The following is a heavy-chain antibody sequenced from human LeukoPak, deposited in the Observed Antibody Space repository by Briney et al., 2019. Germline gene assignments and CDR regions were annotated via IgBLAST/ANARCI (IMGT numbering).Heavy chain of an antibody. CDR2: IYYSGST. CDR1: GGSISSYY. J-gene: IGHJ5*02. CDR3: GRESIAVAGTSPYNWFDP. D-gene: IGHD6-19*01. Sequence: SETLSLTCTVSGGSISSYYWSWIRQPPGKGLEWIGYIYYSGSTNYNPSLKSRVTISVDTSKNQFSLKLSSVTAADTAVYYCGRESIAVAGTSPYNWFDPWGQGTLVTVSS. V-gene: IGHV4-59*01.